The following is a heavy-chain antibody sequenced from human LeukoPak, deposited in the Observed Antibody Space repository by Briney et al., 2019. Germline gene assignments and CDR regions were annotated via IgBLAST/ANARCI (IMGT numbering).Heavy chain of an antibody. D-gene: IGHD5-24*01. J-gene: IGHJ4*02. CDR2: IKQDGSFK. CDR1: GFTFGSYW. V-gene: IGHV3-7*01. Sequence: GGSLRLSCGASGFTFGSYWMAWVRQAPGKGLEWVANIKQDGSFKEYAGSVKGRFTISRDYAKNSVYLQMNSLTTEDTAVYYCARWRWAQSEFEYWGQGTLVTVSS. CDR3: ARWRWAQSEFEY.